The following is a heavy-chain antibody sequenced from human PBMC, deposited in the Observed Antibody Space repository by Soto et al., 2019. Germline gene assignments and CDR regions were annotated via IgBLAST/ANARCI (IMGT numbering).Heavy chain of an antibody. CDR2: ISSSSSYI. V-gene: IGHV3-21*01. Sequence: GGSLRLSCAASGFTFSSYSMNWVRQAPGKGLEWVSSISSSSSYIYYADSVKGRFTISRDNAKNSLYLQMNSLRAEDTAVYYCARDSVCSGGSCYLPPYYYYGMDVWGQATTVTVSS. D-gene: IGHD2-15*01. J-gene: IGHJ6*02. CDR1: GFTFSSYS. CDR3: ARDSVCSGGSCYLPPYYYYGMDV.